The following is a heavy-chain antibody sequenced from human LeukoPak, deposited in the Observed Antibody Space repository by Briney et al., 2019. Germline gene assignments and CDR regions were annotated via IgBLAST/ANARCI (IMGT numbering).Heavy chain of an antibody. Sequence: SETLSLTCTVSGGSINSYYWTWIRQPPGKGLEWIAYIYYTGSTDYNPSLKSRVTISVDTSKNQFSLKLTSVTAADAAVYYCARGGYTITDVWGQGTTVTVSS. J-gene: IGHJ6*02. CDR3: ARGGYTITDV. D-gene: IGHD5-18*01. CDR2: IYYTGST. CDR1: GGSINSYY. V-gene: IGHV4-59*01.